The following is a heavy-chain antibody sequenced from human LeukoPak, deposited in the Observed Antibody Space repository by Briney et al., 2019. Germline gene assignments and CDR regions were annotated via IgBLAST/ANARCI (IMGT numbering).Heavy chain of an antibody. V-gene: IGHV1-69*13. CDR1: GGSFSSYT. CDR2: IIPIFATA. CDR3: ARGTVQLWTPQY. J-gene: IGHJ4*02. Sequence: ASVKVSCKASGGSFSSYTINWVRQAPGQGLEWMGGIIPIFATANYAQKFQDRVTITADESTSTAYMELSSLRSEDTAVYYCARGTVQLWTPQYWGQGTLVTVSS. D-gene: IGHD5-18*01.